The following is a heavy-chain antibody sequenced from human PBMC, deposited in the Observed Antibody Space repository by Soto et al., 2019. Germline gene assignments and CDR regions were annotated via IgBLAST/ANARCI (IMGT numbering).Heavy chain of an antibody. CDR3: AGEYYYDSSGYYVPYDY. CDR1: GGTFSSYA. CDR2: IIPIFGTA. J-gene: IGHJ4*02. D-gene: IGHD3-22*01. Sequence: QVQLVQSGAEVKKPGSSVKVSCKASGGTFSSYAISWVRQAPGPGLEWMGGIIPIFGTANYAQKFQGRVTITADDSTSTAYMELSSLRSEDTAVYYCAGEYYYDSSGYYVPYDYWGQGTLVTVSS. V-gene: IGHV1-69*01.